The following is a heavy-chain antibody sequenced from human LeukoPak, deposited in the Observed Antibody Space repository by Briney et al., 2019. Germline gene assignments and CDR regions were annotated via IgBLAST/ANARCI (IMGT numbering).Heavy chain of an antibody. Sequence: ASVKVSCKAPGFTFTSSAMQWVRQARGQRLEWIGWIVVGSGNTNYAQKFQERVTITRDMSTSTAYMELSSLRSEDTAVYYCAAASEIVVVTADAFDIWGQGTMVTVSS. CDR3: AAASEIVVVTADAFDI. CDR1: GFTFTSSA. J-gene: IGHJ3*02. D-gene: IGHD2-21*02. CDR2: IVVGSGNT. V-gene: IGHV1-58*02.